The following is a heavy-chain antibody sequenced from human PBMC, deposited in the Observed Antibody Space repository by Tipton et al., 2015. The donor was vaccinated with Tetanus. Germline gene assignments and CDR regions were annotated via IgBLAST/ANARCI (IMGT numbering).Heavy chain of an antibody. V-gene: IGHV4-39*01. Sequence: TLSPTCTVSGDSISRSGYFWGWIRQTPGQGLEWIGTIDNGGGTYYNPSLKSRLTISADTSKTQFSLTLTSVTAADTAIYYCVRDFGDARTDYWGQGTLVTVSS. D-gene: IGHD4-17*01. CDR1: GDSISRSGYF. CDR3: VRDFGDARTDY. CDR2: IDNGGGT. J-gene: IGHJ4*02.